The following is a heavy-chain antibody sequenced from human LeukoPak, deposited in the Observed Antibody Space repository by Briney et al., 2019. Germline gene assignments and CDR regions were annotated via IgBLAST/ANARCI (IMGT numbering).Heavy chain of an antibody. Sequence: PGGSLRLSCVASGFTFSGYAMSWVRQAPGKGLEWVSGISGSAGSTYYADSVKGRFTISRDNSRNMLYLQMNSVRVEDTAVYYCAKGQPYDYWGQGTLVTVSS. CDR2: ISGSAGST. J-gene: IGHJ4*02. CDR1: GFTFSGYA. V-gene: IGHV3-23*01. D-gene: IGHD2-2*01. CDR3: AKGQPYDY.